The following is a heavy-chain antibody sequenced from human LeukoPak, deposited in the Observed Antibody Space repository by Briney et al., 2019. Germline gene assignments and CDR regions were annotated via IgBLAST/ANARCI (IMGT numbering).Heavy chain of an antibody. D-gene: IGHD6-19*01. CDR2: IVGGANNT. Sequence: GSLRLSCAASGFTFTSYAINWIRQAPGKGLEWVSLIVGGANNTSYADSVKGRFTISRDNSMTTLYLQMNSLRADDTAIYYCAKAVAGIEGWFDPWGQGTLVTVSS. V-gene: IGHV3-23*01. CDR3: AKAVAGIEGWFDP. CDR1: GFTFTSYA. J-gene: IGHJ5*02.